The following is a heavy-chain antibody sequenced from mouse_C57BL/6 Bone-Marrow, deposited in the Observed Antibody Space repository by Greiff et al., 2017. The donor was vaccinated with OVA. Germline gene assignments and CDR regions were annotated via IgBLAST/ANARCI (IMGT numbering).Heavy chain of an antibody. V-gene: IGHV1-26*01. CDR3: AGVYYYGSSYRYYAMDY. CDR1: GYTFTDYY. J-gene: IGHJ4*01. CDR2: INPNNGGT. Sequence: EVQLQQSGPELVKPGASVKISCKASGYTFTDYYMNWVKQSHGKSLEWIGDINPNNGGTSYNQKFKGKATLTVDKSSSTAYMELRSLTSEDSAVYYCAGVYYYGSSYRYYAMDYWGQGTSVTVSS. D-gene: IGHD1-1*01.